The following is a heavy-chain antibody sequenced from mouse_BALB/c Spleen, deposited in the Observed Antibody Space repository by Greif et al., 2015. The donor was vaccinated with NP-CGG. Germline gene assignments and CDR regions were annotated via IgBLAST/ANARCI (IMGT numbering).Heavy chain of an antibody. J-gene: IGHJ4*01. Sequence: QVTLKVCGPGILKPSQTLSLTCSFSGFSLSTSGMGVGWIRQPSGKGLEWLAHIWWDDDRYYNPSLKSQLTISKDTSXNQVFLKITSVDTADTATYYCARSRRVYGNYDYYAMDYWGQGPSVTVSS. V-gene: IGHV8-8*01. CDR1: GFSLSTSGMG. CDR3: ARSRRVYGNYDYYAMDY. D-gene: IGHD2-10*02. CDR2: IWWDDDR.